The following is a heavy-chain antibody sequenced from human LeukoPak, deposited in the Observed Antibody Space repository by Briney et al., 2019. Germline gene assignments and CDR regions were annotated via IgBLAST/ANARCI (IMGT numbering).Heavy chain of an antibody. D-gene: IGHD6-13*01. CDR1: GGSIRGYF. CDR2: IYYSGST. Sequence: PSETLSLTCTVSGGSIRGYFWTWIRQPPGKGLEWIGYIYYSGSTNYNPSLKSRVTIAVDTSKNQFSLRLSSVTAADTAVYYFAMAYSSSWYYFDYWGQGTLVTVSS. J-gene: IGHJ4*02. V-gene: IGHV4-59*01. CDR3: AMAYSSSWYYFDY.